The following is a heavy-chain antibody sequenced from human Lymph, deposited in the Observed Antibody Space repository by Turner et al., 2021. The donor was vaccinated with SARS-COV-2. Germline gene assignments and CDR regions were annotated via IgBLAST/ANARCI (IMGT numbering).Heavy chain of an antibody. CDR1: GYTFTRYE. CDR2: METNSGNT. V-gene: IGHV1-8*01. J-gene: IGHJ5*02. Sequence: QVQLVQSGAEVKKSGAPVKVSCMTSGYTFTRYEINWVRQATGQGLDWMGWMETNSGNTGYTQTFQGRVTMTRNTTIRTTYMELGSLRSEDAAVYYCARAAQLTVWFDPWGQGTLVTVSS. D-gene: IGHD3-9*01. CDR3: ARAAQLTVWFDP.